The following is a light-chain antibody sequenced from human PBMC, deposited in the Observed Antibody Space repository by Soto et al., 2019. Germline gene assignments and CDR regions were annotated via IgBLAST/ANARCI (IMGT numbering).Light chain of an antibody. Sequence: EIVLTQSPGTLSLSPGERATLSCRASQSVSVNSLAWYQQKGGQAPRLLIYAASTRATGVPDRFSGSRSGTDFALTISRLETEDFAVYYCQQYGGSPFTFGPGTKVDIK. J-gene: IGKJ3*01. CDR3: QQYGGSPFT. CDR2: AAS. V-gene: IGKV3-20*01. CDR1: QSVSVNS.